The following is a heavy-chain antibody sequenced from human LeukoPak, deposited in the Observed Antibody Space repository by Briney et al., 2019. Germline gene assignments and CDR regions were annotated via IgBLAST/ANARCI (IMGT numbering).Heavy chain of an antibody. CDR3: TKDSVAMVTTSDY. D-gene: IGHD5-18*01. J-gene: IGHJ4*02. V-gene: IGHV3-9*01. CDR2: ISWNSGII. Sequence: GRSLRLSCAASGFTFHDYAMHWVRQAAGKGLEWVSGISWNSGIIGYADSVKGRFTTSRDNAKNSLYLQMNSLRPEDTALYYCTKDSVAMVTTSDYWGQGTLVTVSS. CDR1: GFTFHDYA.